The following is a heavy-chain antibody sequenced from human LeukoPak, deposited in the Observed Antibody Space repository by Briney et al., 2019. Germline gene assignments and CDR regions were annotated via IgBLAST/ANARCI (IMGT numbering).Heavy chain of an antibody. CDR3: ASVGWFGELFVDY. V-gene: IGHV3-21*01. CDR2: ISSSSSYI. J-gene: IGHJ4*02. Sequence: GGSLRLSCAASGFTFSSYSMNWVRQAPGKGLEWGSSISSSSSYIYYADSVKGRFTISRDNAKNSLYLQMNSLRAEDTAVYYCASVGWFGELFVDYWGQGTLVTVSS. CDR1: GFTFSSYS. D-gene: IGHD3-10*01.